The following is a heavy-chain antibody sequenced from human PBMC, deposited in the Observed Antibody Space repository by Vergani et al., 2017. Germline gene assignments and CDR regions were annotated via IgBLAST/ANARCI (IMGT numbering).Heavy chain of an antibody. CDR2: ISYDGSNK. D-gene: IGHD2-2*01. CDR3: AKLQGHCISTSCEGYYYYMDV. V-gene: IGHV3-30*18. CDR1: GFTFSSYG. J-gene: IGHJ6*03. Sequence: QVQLVESGGGVVQPGRSLRLSCAASGFTFSSYGMHGVRQAPGKGLEWVAVISYDGSNKYYADSVKGRFTISRDNSKNTLYLQMNSLRAEDTAVYYCAKLQGHCISTSCEGYYYYMDVWGKGTTVTVSS.